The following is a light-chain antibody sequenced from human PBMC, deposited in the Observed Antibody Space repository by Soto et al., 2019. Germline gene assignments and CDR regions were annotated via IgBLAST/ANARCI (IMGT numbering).Light chain of an antibody. CDR2: DVT. V-gene: IGLV2-8*01. J-gene: IGLJ1*01. CDR3: SSYAGNNNYV. Sequence: QSVLTQPLSASGSPGQSVSISCTGTISDVGGYDYVSWYQQRPGKAPKVMIYDVTKRPSGVPDRFSGSKSGNTASLSVSGLQAEDEADYYCSSYAGNNNYVFGTGTKVTVL. CDR1: ISDVGGYDY.